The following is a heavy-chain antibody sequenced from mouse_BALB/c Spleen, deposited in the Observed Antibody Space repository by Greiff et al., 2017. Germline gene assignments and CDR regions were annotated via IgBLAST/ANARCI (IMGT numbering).Heavy chain of an antibody. CDR1: GYSITSDYA. D-gene: IGHD2-14*01. J-gene: IGHJ2*01. CDR3: ARDRYDSFDY. V-gene: IGHV3-2*02. Sequence: EVKLVESGPGLVKPSQSLSLTCTVTGYSITSDYAWNWIRQFPGNKLEWMGYISYSGSTCYNPSLKSRISITRDTSKNQFFLQLNSVTTADTATYYCARDRYDSFDYWGQGTTLTVSS. CDR2: ISYSGST.